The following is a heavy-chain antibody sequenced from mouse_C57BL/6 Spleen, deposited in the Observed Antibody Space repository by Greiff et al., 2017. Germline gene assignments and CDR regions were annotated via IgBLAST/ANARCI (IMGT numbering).Heavy chain of an antibody. D-gene: IGHD4-1*01. CDR1: GFTFSDYY. J-gene: IGHJ1*03. CDR2: INYDGSST. Sequence: EVHLVESEGGLVQPGSSLKLSCTASGFTFSDYYMAWVRQVPEKGLEWVANINYDGSSTYYLDSLKSRFIISRDNAKNILYLQMSSLKSEDTATYYCARDGTYGYFDVWGKGTTVTVSS. V-gene: IGHV5-16*01. CDR3: ARDGTYGYFDV.